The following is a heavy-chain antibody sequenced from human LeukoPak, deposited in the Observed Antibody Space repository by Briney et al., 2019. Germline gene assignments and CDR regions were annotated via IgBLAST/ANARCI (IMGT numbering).Heavy chain of an antibody. CDR2: INWNGGST. Sequence: GGSLRLSCAASGFTFDDYAMTWVRQAPGRGLEWVSRINWNGGSTTYADSVKGRFTISRDNSKNTLYLQMNSLRAEDTAVYYCAKAAGNYYYDSSGYYYDGSFDYWGQGTLVTVSS. V-gene: IGHV3-20*04. J-gene: IGHJ4*02. CDR3: AKAAGNYYYDSSGYYYDGSFDY. D-gene: IGHD3-22*01. CDR1: GFTFDDYA.